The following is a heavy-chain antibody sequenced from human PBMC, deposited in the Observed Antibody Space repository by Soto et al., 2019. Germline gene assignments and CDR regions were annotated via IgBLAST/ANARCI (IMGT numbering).Heavy chain of an antibody. V-gene: IGHV1-46*01. J-gene: IGHJ4*02. CDR1: GYTFTNYY. CDR3: ARGDNDY. CDR2: IHPDGGHT. Sequence: ASVKVSCKASGYTFTNYYVQWVRQAPGQGLEWMGVIHPDGGHTTYSQKFQDRVTMTRDTFTSTIYMELSSLRSEDTAVYHCARGDNDYWGQGTLVTVSS.